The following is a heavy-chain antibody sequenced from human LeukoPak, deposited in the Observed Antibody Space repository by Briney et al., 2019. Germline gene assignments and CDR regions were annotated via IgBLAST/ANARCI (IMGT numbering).Heavy chain of an antibody. CDR3: ARDIAAPGSY. J-gene: IGHJ4*02. CDR2: INQDGSEK. V-gene: IGHV3-7*01. Sequence: PGGSLRLSCAASEFTFSTYWMTWVRQAPGKGLEWVANINQDGSEKYYVDSVKGRFTISRDNAKNPLYLQMNSLRVEDTAVYYCARDIAAPGSYWGQGALVTVSS. CDR1: EFTFSTYW. D-gene: IGHD6-13*01.